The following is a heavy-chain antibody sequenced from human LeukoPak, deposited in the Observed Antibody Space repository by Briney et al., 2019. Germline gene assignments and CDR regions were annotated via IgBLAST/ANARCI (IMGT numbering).Heavy chain of an antibody. CDR3: ARPGGSSFGFDY. Sequence: PSQTLSLTCTVSGGSISSGSYYWSWIRQPAGTGLEWIGRIYTSGSTNYNPSLKSRVTISVDTSKNQFSLKPSSVTAADTAVYYCARPGGSSFGFDYWGQGTLVTVSS. CDR1: GGSISSGSYY. J-gene: IGHJ4*02. V-gene: IGHV4-61*02. D-gene: IGHD6-6*01. CDR2: IYTSGST.